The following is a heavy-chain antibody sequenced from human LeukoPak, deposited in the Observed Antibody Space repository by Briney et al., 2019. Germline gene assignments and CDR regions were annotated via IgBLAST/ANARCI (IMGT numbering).Heavy chain of an antibody. Sequence: SVKVSCKASGGTFSSYAISWVRQAPGQGLEWMGGIIPIFGTPNYAQKFQGRVTIAADESTSTAYMELSSLRSEDTAVYYCARMRDGWNYYYGMDVWGQGTTVTVSS. V-gene: IGHV1-69*13. CDR1: GGTFSSYA. CDR3: ARMRDGWNYYYGMDV. CDR2: IIPIFGTP. J-gene: IGHJ6*02. D-gene: IGHD2-15*01.